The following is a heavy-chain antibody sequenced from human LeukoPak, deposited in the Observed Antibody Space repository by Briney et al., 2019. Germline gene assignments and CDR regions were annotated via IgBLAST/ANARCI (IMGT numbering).Heavy chain of an antibody. Sequence: GGSLRLSCAASGFTFSSYWMSWVRQAPGKGLEGVANIKQDGSEKNYVDSMKGRFTISRDNAKNSLYLQMNSLRAEDTAVYYCAGSDTTGYTPREWDYWYFDLWGRGTLVTVSS. J-gene: IGHJ2*01. CDR3: AGSDTTGYTPREWDYWYFDL. D-gene: IGHD1-1*01. CDR2: IKQDGSEK. V-gene: IGHV3-7*01. CDR1: GFTFSSYW.